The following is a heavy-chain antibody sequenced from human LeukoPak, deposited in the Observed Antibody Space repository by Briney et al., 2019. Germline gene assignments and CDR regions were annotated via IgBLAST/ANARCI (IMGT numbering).Heavy chain of an antibody. CDR3: ARLLEMATISDY. Sequence: SETLSLTCSVSGGSISSTSYFWGWIRQPPGKGLEWIGSIYYSGSTYYNPSLKSRVTMSVDTSKNQFSLKLSSVTAADTAVYYCARLLEMATISDYWGQGTLVTVSS. V-gene: IGHV4-39*01. J-gene: IGHJ4*02. CDR1: GGSISSTSYF. D-gene: IGHD5-24*01. CDR2: IYYSGST.